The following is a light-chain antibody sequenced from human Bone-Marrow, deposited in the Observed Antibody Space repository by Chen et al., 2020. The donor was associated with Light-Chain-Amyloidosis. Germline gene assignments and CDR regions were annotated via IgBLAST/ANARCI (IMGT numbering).Light chain of an antibody. CDR2: DDS. Sequence: SYVLPQPSSLSVAPALTATISCGGNNIGSTSVHWYQQTPGQAPLLVVYDDSDRPSGIPERLSGSNSGNTATLTISRVEAGDEADYYCQVWDRSSDRPVFGGGTKLTVL. CDR1: NIGSTS. J-gene: IGLJ3*02. CDR3: QVWDRSSDRPV. V-gene: IGLV3-21*02.